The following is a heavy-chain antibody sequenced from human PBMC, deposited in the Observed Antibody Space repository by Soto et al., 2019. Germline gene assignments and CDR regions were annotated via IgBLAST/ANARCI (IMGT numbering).Heavy chain of an antibody. J-gene: IGHJ6*02. Sequence: EVQLVESGGGLVQPGGSLRLSCAASGLIFSDYHMDWVRQAPGKGLEWVGRIRRKANSYTTEYAASVKGRFTISRDDSKNSLYLQMNRLKTEDTAVYYCARLGGWSGGSNDMDVLGQGTTVTVSS. CDR2: IRRKANSYTT. CDR1: GLIFSDYH. CDR3: ARLGGWSGGSNDMDV. D-gene: IGHD6-19*01. V-gene: IGHV3-72*01.